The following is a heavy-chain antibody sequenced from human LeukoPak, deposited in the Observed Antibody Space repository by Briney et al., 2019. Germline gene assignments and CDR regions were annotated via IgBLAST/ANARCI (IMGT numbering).Heavy chain of an antibody. CDR3: ARVVPALRFLEWDVYMDV. V-gene: IGHV4-39*07. CDR2: IYYSGST. J-gene: IGHJ6*03. D-gene: IGHD3-3*01. Sequence: KPSETLSLTCTVSGGSISSSSYYWGWIRQPPGKGLEWIGSIYYSGSTYYNPSLKSRVTISVDTSKNQFSLKLSSVTAADTAVYYCARVVPALRFLEWDVYMDVWGKGTTVTVSS. CDR1: GGSISSSSYY.